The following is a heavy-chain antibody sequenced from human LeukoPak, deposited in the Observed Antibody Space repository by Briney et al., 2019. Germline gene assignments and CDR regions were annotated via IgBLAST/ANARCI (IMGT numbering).Heavy chain of an antibody. V-gene: IGHV3-21*01. CDR3: ARSYSSSWYPHFDY. Sequence: NPGGSLRLSCAASGFTFSSYSMHWVRQAPGKGLEWVSSISGSGSYVYSADSLKGRFTISRDNAKNSLYLQMNSLRAEDTAVYYCARSYSSSWYPHFDYWGQGTLVTVSS. CDR2: ISGSGSYV. CDR1: GFTFSSYS. D-gene: IGHD6-13*01. J-gene: IGHJ4*02.